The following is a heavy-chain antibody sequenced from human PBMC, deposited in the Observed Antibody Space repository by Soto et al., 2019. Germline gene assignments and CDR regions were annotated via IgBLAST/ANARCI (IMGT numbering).Heavy chain of an antibody. V-gene: IGHV3-30*18. J-gene: IGHJ4*02. D-gene: IGHD3-3*01. Sequence: GGSLRLSCAGSGFTFSSYGMHWVRQAPGKGLEWVAAISYGGSSTYYADSVKGRFTISRDNSKNTLYLQMNSLRAEDTAVYYCAKDGPWNYFDYWGQGTLVTVSS. CDR3: AKDGPWNYFDY. CDR2: ISYGGSST. CDR1: GFTFSSYG.